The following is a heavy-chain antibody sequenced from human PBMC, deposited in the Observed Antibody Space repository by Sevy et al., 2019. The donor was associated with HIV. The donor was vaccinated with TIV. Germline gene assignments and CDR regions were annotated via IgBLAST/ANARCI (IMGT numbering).Heavy chain of an antibody. CDR2: ISYDGSNK. CDR1: GFTFSSYG. CDR3: TTERHYFDRNTGYPEIVPIAY. D-gene: IGHD3-22*01. J-gene: IGHJ4*02. Sequence: GGSLRLSCAASGFTFSSYGMHWVRQAPGKGLEWVAVISYDGSNKYYADSVKGRFTISRDNSKNTLYLQMTSLKIEDTAVYYCTTERHYFDRNTGYPEIVPIAYWGQGRLVTVSS. V-gene: IGHV3-30*03.